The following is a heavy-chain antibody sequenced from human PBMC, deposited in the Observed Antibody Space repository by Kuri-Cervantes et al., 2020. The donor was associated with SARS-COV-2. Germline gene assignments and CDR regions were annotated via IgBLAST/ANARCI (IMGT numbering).Heavy chain of an antibody. V-gene: IGHV3-23*01. D-gene: IGHD3-10*01. CDR3: AKEGFFYGSGRHFDY. Sequence: GESLKISCAASGFTFSSYAMSWVRQAPGKGLEWVSAISDSGGSTYYADSVKGRFTISRDNSKNTLYLQMNSLRAEDTAVYYCAKEGFFYGSGRHFDYWGQGTLVTVSS. CDR1: GFTFSSYA. J-gene: IGHJ4*02. CDR2: ISDSGGST.